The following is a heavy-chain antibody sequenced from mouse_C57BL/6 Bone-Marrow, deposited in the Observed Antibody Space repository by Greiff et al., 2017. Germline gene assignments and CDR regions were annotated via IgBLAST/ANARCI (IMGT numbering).Heavy chain of an antibody. CDR3: AREDWDYAMDY. J-gene: IGHJ4*01. CDR2: ISYDGSN. D-gene: IGHD4-1*01. CDR1: GYSITSGYY. V-gene: IGHV3-6*01. Sequence: EVQLQQSGPGLVKPSQSLSLTCSVTGYSITSGYYWNWIRQCPGNKLEWMGYISYDGSNNYNPSLKNRISITRDTSKNQFFLKLNSVTTEDTATYCCAREDWDYAMDYWGQGTSVTVSS.